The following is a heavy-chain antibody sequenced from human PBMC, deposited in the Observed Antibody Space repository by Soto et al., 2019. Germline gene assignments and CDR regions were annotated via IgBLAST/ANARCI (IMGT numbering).Heavy chain of an antibody. CDR1: GFTFSSYG. CDR2: ISYDGSNK. Sequence: QVQLVESGGGVVQPGRSLRLSCAASGFTFSSYGMHWVRQAPGKGLEWVAVISYDGSNKNYADSVKGRFTISRDNSKNTLYLQMNSLRAEDTAVYYCAKDGVRGGTYFDHWGQGTLVTVSS. D-gene: IGHD3-10*01. CDR3: AKDGVRGGTYFDH. V-gene: IGHV3-30*18. J-gene: IGHJ4*02.